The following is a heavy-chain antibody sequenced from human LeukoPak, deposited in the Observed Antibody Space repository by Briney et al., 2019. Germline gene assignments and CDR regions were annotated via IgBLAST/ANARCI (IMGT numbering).Heavy chain of an antibody. CDR1: GGSISSGGYY. CDR2: IYYSGST. J-gene: IGHJ4*02. D-gene: IGHD4-11*01. V-gene: IGHV4-31*03. CDR3: ARATYSDYCFDY. Sequence: PSETLSLTCTVSGGSISSGGYYWSWIRQRPGQDLEWIGYIYYSGSTYYNPSLKSRVTISVDTSKNQFSLKLSSVTAADTAVYYCARATYSDYCFDYWGQGTLVTVSS.